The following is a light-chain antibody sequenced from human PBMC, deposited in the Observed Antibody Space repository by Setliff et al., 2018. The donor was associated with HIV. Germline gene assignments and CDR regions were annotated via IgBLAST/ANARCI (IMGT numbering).Light chain of an antibody. V-gene: IGKV3-20*01. CDR1: QTISSSS. J-gene: IGKJ2*01. Sequence: EIVLTQSPGTLSVSPGERATLSCRASQTISSSSLAWYQRKPGQAPRLLIYGASSRATGIPDRFSGSGSGTEFTLTISSLQSEDFAVYYCQQYDHWPPMYTFGQGTKVDIK. CDR2: GAS. CDR3: QQYDHWPPMYT.